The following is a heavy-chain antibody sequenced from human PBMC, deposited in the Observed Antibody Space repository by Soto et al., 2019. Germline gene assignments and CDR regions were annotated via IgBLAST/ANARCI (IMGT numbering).Heavy chain of an antibody. V-gene: IGHV3-30-3*02. Sequence: GSLRLSCAASGFTFSSYAMYWVRQAPGKGLEWVAVISYDGSNKYYADSVKGRFTISRDNSKNTLHLQINSLRGEDTAVYYCAKSEDDSSAYVGYFDYWGQGTMVTVSS. D-gene: IGHD3-22*01. CDR2: ISYDGSNK. CDR3: AKSEDDSSAYVGYFDY. CDR1: GFTFSSYA. J-gene: IGHJ4*02.